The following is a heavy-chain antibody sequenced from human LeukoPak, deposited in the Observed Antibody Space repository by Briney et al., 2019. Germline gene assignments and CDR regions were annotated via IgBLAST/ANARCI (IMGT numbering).Heavy chain of an antibody. CDR1: GGTFSSYA. CDR3: ARVSPYYYGSGFRYYFDY. CDR2: IIPIFGTA. Sequence: SVKVSCKASGGTFSSYAISWLRQAPGQGLEWMGGIIPIFGTANYAQKFQGRVTITTDESTSTAYMELSSLRSEDTAVYYCARVSPYYYGSGFRYYFDYWGQGTLITVSS. J-gene: IGHJ4*02. D-gene: IGHD3-10*01. V-gene: IGHV1-69*05.